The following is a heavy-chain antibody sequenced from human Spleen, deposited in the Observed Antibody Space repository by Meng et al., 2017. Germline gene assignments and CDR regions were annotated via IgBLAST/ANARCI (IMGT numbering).Heavy chain of an antibody. V-gene: IGHV4-59*01. CDR1: GGSISSYY. J-gene: IGHJ4*02. CDR2: IYYSGNT. Sequence: SETLSLTCTVSGGSISSYYWSWIRQPPGKGLEWIGYIYYSGNTNYNPSLKSRVTISGDTSKNQFSLKLSSVTAADTAVYYCARDFGWGDTAMVWGQGTLVTVSS. CDR3: ARDFGWGDTAMV. D-gene: IGHD5-18*01.